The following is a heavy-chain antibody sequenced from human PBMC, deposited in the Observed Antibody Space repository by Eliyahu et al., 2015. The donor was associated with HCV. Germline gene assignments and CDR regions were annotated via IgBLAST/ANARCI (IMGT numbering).Heavy chain of an antibody. D-gene: IGHD5-12*01. CDR1: GFTFSSYS. V-gene: IGHV3-21*01. Sequence: EVQLVESGGGLVKPGGSLXLSXAAXGFTFSSYSMNWVRQAPGKGLEWVSSISSSSSYIYYADSVKGRFTISRDNAKNSLYLQMNSLRAEDTAVYYCARDRLGGYDCDYWGQGTLVTVSS. CDR2: ISSSSSYI. CDR3: ARDRLGGYDCDY. J-gene: IGHJ4*02.